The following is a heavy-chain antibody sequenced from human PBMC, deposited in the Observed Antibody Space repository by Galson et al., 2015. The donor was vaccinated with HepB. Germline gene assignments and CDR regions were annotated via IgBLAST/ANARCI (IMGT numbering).Heavy chain of an antibody. CDR3: TRVGGQYCSGGSCYSGLY. V-gene: IGHV3-48*02. D-gene: IGHD2-15*01. Sequence: SLRLSCAASGFTFDDYGMSWVRQAPGKGLEWVSYISSSSSTIYYADSVKGRFTISRDNAKNSLYLQMNSLRDEDTAVYYCTRVGGQYCSGGSCYSGLYWGQGTLVTVSS. J-gene: IGHJ4*02. CDR1: GFTFDDYG. CDR2: ISSSSSTI.